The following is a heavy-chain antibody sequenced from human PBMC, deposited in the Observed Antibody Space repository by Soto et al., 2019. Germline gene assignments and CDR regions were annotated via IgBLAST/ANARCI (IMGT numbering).Heavy chain of an antibody. D-gene: IGHD4-4*01. CDR2: INAGSGNS. J-gene: IGHJ6*03. Sequence: QVQLVQSGAEVKRPGASVKVSCEASGYSFASHAIHWVRQAPGQRLEWMGWINAGSGNSKYSQNFQGRVTITRDTSASTGYVELSSLRSEDTAIYYCASTTVTGFYYYYMDVWGKGTTVSVSS. V-gene: IGHV1-3*01. CDR3: ASTTVTGFYYYYMDV. CDR1: GYSFASHA.